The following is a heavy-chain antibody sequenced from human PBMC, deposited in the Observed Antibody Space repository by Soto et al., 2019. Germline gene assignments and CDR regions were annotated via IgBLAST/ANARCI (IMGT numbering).Heavy chain of an antibody. J-gene: IGHJ4*02. CDR1: GFTFSSYG. CDR3: AKSATGAAAGTGIDY. D-gene: IGHD6-13*01. Sequence: GGSLRLSCAASGFTFSSYGMHWVRQAPGKGLEWVAVIWYDGSNKYYADSVKGRFTISRDNSKNTLYLQMNSLRAEDTAVYYCAKSATGAAAGTGIDYWGQGTLVTVSS. CDR2: IWYDGSNK. V-gene: IGHV3-33*06.